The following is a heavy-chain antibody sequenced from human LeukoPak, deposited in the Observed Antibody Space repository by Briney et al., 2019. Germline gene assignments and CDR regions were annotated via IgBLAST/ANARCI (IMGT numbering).Heavy chain of an antibody. Sequence: SVKVSCKASGGTFSNYDFTFTSYAISWVRQAPGQGLEWMGGIIPIYGRADYPQKFQGRVTITADESTRTVTMQLSSLRSEDTAVYYCAGFFYDNSNDAFDIWGQGTVVTVS. V-gene: IGHV1-69*13. J-gene: IGHJ3*02. CDR1: GGTFSNYDFTFTSYA. CDR3: AGFFYDNSNDAFDI. D-gene: IGHD3-22*01. CDR2: IIPIYGRA.